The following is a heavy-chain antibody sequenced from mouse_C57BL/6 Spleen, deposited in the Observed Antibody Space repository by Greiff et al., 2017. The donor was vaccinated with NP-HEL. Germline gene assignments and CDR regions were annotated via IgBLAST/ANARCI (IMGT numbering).Heavy chain of an antibody. J-gene: IGHJ4*01. CDR2: IRNKANNHAT. V-gene: IGHV6-6*01. Sequence: EVKLEESGGGLVQPGGSMKLSCAASGFTFSDAWMDWVRQSPEKGLEWVAEIRNKANNHATYYAESVKGRFTISRDDSKSSVYLQMNSLRAEDTGIYYCTTPITTVVATPYAMDYWGQGTSVTVSS. CDR3: TTPITTVVATPYAMDY. D-gene: IGHD1-1*01. CDR1: GFTFSDAW.